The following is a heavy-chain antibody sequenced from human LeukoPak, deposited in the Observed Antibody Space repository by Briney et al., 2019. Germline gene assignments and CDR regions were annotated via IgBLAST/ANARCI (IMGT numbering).Heavy chain of an antibody. V-gene: IGHV1-18*04. D-gene: IGHD4-17*01. CDR1: GYTFTSYG. CDR2: ISAYNGNT. Sequence: ASVKASCKASGYTFTSYGISWVRQAPGHGLEWVVWISAYNGNTNYAQKLQGRVTMTTDTSTSTAYMELRSLRSDDTAVYYCARDHDYGDYVLPLDYWGQGTLVSVPS. J-gene: IGHJ4*02. CDR3: ARDHDYGDYVLPLDY.